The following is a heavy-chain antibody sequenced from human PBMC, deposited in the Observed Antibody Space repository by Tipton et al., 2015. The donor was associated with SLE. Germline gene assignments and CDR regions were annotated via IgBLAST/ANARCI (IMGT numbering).Heavy chain of an antibody. CDR1: GYSISSGYY. CDR2: IYHSGST. D-gene: IGHD6-13*01. CDR3: ARDAKLVSIAAAGTFDI. J-gene: IGHJ3*02. V-gene: IGHV4-38-2*02. Sequence: LRLSCAVSGYSISSGYYWGWIRQPPGKGLEWIGSIYHSGSTYYNPSLKSRVTISVDTSKNQFSLKLSSVTAADTAVYYCARDAKLVSIAAAGTFDIWGQGTMVTGSS.